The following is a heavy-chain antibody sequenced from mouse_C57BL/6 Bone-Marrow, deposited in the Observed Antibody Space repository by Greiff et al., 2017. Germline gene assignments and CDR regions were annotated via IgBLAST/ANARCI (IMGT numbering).Heavy chain of an antibody. J-gene: IGHJ3*01. Sequence: VQLQQSGAELVRPGASVKLSCTASGFNIKDYYMHWVKQRPEQGLEWLGRIDPEDGDTASAPKFQGKATMTADTSSNTAYLQLSSLTSEDTAVYYCTTPYYYGSSPAWFAYWGQGTLVTVSA. CDR3: TTPYYYGSSPAWFAY. CDR1: GFNIKDYY. CDR2: IDPEDGDT. D-gene: IGHD1-1*01. V-gene: IGHV14-1*01.